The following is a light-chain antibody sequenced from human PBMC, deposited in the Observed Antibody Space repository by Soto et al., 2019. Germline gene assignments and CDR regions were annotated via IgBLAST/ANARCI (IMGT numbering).Light chain of an antibody. CDR2: GAS. Sequence: EIVLTQSPGTLSLSPGERATLSCRASQSVSSSYLAWYQQKPGQAPRLLIYGASSRATGIPDRFSGSGSGTDFTLTISRLEPVVFAVYYCQQYGSSPRALTFGGGTKVDIK. CDR3: QQYGSSPRALT. V-gene: IGKV3-20*01. J-gene: IGKJ4*01. CDR1: QSVSSSY.